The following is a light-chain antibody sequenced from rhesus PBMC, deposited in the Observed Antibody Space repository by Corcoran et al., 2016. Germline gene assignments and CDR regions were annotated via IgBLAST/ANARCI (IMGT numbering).Light chain of an antibody. V-gene: IGKV1-21*01. CDR1: QGISSW. J-gene: IGKJ4*01. CDR3: QQYNSAALT. CDR2: KAS. Sequence: DIQMTQSPSSLSASIGDRVTITCRASQGISSWLAWYQQKQGKDPKLLISKASSLQSGVPSRFSGSGAGTDFTRTISSLQPEDFATYYCQQYNSAALTFGGGTKVEIK.